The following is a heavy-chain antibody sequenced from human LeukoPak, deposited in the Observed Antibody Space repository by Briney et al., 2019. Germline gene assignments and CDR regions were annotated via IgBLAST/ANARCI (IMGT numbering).Heavy chain of an antibody. CDR2: IYSGGST. V-gene: IGHV3-66*01. Sequence: GSLRLSCAASGFTXXSNYMSWVRQAPGKGLEWVSVIYSGGSTYYSDSVKGRFTISRDKSKNTLYLQMNSLRAEDTAVYYCAREPNYYDSSGYKGPYDAFDIWGQGTMVTVSS. J-gene: IGHJ3*02. CDR1: GFTXXSNY. D-gene: IGHD3-22*01. CDR3: AREPNYYDSSGYKGPYDAFDI.